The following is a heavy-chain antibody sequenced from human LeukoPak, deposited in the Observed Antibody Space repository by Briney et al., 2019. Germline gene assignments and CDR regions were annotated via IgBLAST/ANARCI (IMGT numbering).Heavy chain of an antibody. CDR1: GGSISSSNW. V-gene: IGHV4-4*02. Sequence: SETLSLTCAVSGGSISSSNWWSWVRQPPGKGLEWIGEIYHSGSTNYNPSLKSRVTISVDTSKNQFSLKLSSVTAADTAVYYCARLTTYYDFWSGEYYYYGMDVWGQGTTVTVSS. J-gene: IGHJ6*02. CDR3: ARLTTYYDFWSGEYYYYGMDV. CDR2: IYHSGST. D-gene: IGHD3-3*01.